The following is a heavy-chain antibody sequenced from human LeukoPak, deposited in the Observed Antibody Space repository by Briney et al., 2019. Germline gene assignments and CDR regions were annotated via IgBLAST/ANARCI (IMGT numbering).Heavy chain of an antibody. V-gene: IGHV5-51*01. CDR3: ARQDYSYYVMDV. J-gene: IGHJ6*02. Sequence: GESLKISCKGSGYSFSNYWIAWVRQMPGEGLEWMGIISPTDSDTRYSPSFQGQVTISADTPFSTAYLQWSSLQASDTAIYYCARQDYSYYVMDVWGQGTTVTVSS. CDR2: ISPTDSDT. CDR1: GYSFSNYW.